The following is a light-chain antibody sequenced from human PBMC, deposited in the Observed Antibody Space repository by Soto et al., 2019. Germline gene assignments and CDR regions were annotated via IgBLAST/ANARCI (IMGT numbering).Light chain of an antibody. Sequence: EIVMTHSPATLSVSPCERATLSSRASQSVSSNLAWYQQTPGQAPRLLIYGASTRATGIPARFSGSGSGTEFTLTISSLQSEDFAVYYCQQYHNWWTFGQGTKVDIK. CDR3: QQYHNWWT. CDR1: QSVSSN. J-gene: IGKJ1*01. CDR2: GAS. V-gene: IGKV3-15*01.